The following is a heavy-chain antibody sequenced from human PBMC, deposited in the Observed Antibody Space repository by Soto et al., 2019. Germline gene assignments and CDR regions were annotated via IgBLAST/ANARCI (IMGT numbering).Heavy chain of an antibody. CDR3: ARGTTMVRGVSNSDY. J-gene: IGHJ4*02. V-gene: IGHV1-18*01. CDR2: ISAYNGNT. Sequence: GASVKVSCKASGYTFTSYVISWVRQAPGQGLEWMGWISAYNGNTNYAQKLQGRVTMTTDTSTSTAYMELRSLRSDDTAVYYCARGTTMVRGVSNSDYWGQGTLVTVSS. D-gene: IGHD3-10*01. CDR1: GYTFTSYV.